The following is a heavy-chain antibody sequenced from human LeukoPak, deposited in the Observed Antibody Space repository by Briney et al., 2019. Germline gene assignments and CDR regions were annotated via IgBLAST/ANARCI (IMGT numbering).Heavy chain of an antibody. CDR1: GGSISSSSYY. Sequence: SETLSLTCTVSGGSISSSSYYWGWIRQPPGKGLEWIGSIYYSGSTYYNPSLKSRVTISVDTSKNQFSLKLSSVTAADTAVYYCARSYVWFDPWGQGTLVTVSS. CDR2: IYYSGST. CDR3: ARSYVWFDP. D-gene: IGHD3-16*01. J-gene: IGHJ5*02. V-gene: IGHV4-39*01.